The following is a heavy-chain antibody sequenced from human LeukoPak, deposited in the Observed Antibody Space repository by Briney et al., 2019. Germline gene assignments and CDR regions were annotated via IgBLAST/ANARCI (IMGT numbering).Heavy chain of an antibody. Sequence: SETLSLTCTVSGGSISSYYWSWIRQPPGKGLEWIGYIYYSGSTNYNPSLKSRVTISVDTSKNQFSLKLSSVTAADTAVYYCASLTAVYSNYGYWGQGTLVTVSS. CDR1: GGSISSYY. J-gene: IGHJ4*02. V-gene: IGHV4-59*12. D-gene: IGHD4-4*01. CDR2: IYYSGST. CDR3: ASLTAVYSNYGY.